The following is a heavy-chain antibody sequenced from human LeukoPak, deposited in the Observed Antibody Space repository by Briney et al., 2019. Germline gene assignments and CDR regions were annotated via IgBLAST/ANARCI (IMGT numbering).Heavy chain of an antibody. CDR3: ARDPINIATAANGFDY. D-gene: IGHD6-13*01. CDR2: ISSSSSYI. CDR1: GFTFSRYS. Sequence: GGSLRLSCAASGFTFSRYSMNWVRQAPGKGLEWVSSISSSSSYIYYAVSVKGRFTISRDNAKNSLYLQMNSLRVEDTALYYCARDPINIATAANGFDYWGQGTLVTVSS. J-gene: IGHJ4*02. V-gene: IGHV3-21*01.